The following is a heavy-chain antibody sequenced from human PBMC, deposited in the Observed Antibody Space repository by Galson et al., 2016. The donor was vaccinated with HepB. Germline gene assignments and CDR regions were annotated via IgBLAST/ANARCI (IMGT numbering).Heavy chain of an antibody. V-gene: IGHV3-11*06. CDR1: GFTFSDYY. CDR3: ARVGFSGWEQVRRGNSFDY. CDR2: ISSSSTFT. J-gene: IGHJ4*02. Sequence: SLRLSCAASGFTFSDYYMSWIRQAPGKGLEWISYISSSSTFTNYADSVKGRVTISRDNTNNSLYLQMNSLRAEDTAVYYCARVGFSGWEQVRRGNSFDYWGQGTLVTVSS. D-gene: IGHD1-26*01.